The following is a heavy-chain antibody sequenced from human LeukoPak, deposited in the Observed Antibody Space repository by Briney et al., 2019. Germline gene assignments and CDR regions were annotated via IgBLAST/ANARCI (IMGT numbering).Heavy chain of an antibody. CDR1: GFTFSSYA. CDR2: ISYDGSNK. D-gene: IGHD1-26*01. CDR3: ARAFEGRLVGATDY. Sequence: GGSLRLSCGASGFTFSSYAMHWVRQAPGKGLEWVAVISYDGSNKYYADSVKGRFTISRDNSKNTLYLQMNSLRAEDTAVYYCARAFEGRLVGATDYWGQGTLVTVSS. J-gene: IGHJ4*02. V-gene: IGHV3-30*04.